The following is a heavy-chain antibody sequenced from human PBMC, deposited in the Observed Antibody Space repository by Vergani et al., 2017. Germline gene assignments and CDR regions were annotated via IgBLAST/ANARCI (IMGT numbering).Heavy chain of an antibody. CDR1: EFTFSNYA. D-gene: IGHD6-6*01. CDR3: ARDRLSSDAIDL. Sequence: EVQLLESGGGLVQPGGSLRLTCAASEFTFSNYAMNWVRQAPGKGLEWVSGISGSGVSAYYTDSVKGRFTISRDNSKNMLFLQMNNLRADDTAVYYCARDRLSSDAIDLWGQGTNITVSS. CDR2: ISGSGVSA. V-gene: IGHV3-23*01. J-gene: IGHJ3*01.